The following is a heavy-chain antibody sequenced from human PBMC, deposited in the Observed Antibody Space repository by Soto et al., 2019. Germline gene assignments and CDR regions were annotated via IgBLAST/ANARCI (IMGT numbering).Heavy chain of an antibody. D-gene: IGHD2-15*01. J-gene: IGHJ4*02. CDR1: GFTFSSYS. CDR2: ISSSSSYI. Sequence: GGSLRLSCAASGFTFSSYSMNWVRQAPGKGLEWVSSISSSSSYIYYADSVKGRFTISRDNAKNSLYLQMNSLRAEDTAVYYCARDSYCSGGSCLAPFDYWGQGTLVTVSS. V-gene: IGHV3-21*01. CDR3: ARDSYCSGGSCLAPFDY.